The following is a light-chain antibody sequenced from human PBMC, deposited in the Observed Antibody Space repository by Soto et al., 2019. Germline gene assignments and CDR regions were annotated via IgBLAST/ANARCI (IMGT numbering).Light chain of an antibody. Sequence: AIQMTQSPSSLSASVGDRVTITCRASQSIRHYLGWYQQKPGKAPKLLIYAASSLQSGVPSRFSGSGSGTDFTLTIRSLQPEDFATYYCLQDYNYPLTFGGGTKVEIK. J-gene: IGKJ4*01. CDR3: LQDYNYPLT. CDR1: QSIRHY. CDR2: AAS. V-gene: IGKV1-6*01.